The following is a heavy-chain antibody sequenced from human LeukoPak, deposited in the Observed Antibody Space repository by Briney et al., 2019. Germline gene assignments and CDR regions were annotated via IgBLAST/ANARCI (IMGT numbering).Heavy chain of an antibody. Sequence: SVKVSCKASGGTFSSYAISWVRQAPGQGLEWMGRIIPIFGTANYAQKFQGRVTITTDESTSTAYMELSSLRSEDTAVYYCARASSDDTAMATPFAYWGQGTLVTVSS. V-gene: IGHV1-69*05. J-gene: IGHJ4*02. D-gene: IGHD5-18*01. CDR1: GGTFSSYA. CDR2: IIPIFGTA. CDR3: ARASSDDTAMATPFAY.